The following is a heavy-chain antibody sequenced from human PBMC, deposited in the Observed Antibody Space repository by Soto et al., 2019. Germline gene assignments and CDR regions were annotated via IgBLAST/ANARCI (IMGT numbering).Heavy chain of an antibody. V-gene: IGHV1-69*06. CDR3: ARGVYDFLGGSNLALGPFDY. Sequence: QVQLVQSGAEVKKPGSSVKVSCKASGGTFSSYAISWVRQAPGQGLEWMGGIIPIFGTANYAQKFQGRVTITADKSKRPGYMELSSLRSEEKAVDYCARGVYDFLGGSNLALGPFDYWGQGTLVTVSS. CDR1: GGTFSSYA. CDR2: IIPIFGTA. D-gene: IGHD3-3*01. J-gene: IGHJ4*02.